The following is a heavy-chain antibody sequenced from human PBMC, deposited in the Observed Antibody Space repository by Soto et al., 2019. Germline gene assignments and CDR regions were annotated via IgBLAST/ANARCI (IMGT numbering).Heavy chain of an antibody. CDR3: AREGATYYDILTPPEGSEYVRH. CDR2: IIPILGIA. J-gene: IGHJ1*01. V-gene: IGHV1-69*08. D-gene: IGHD3-9*01. Sequence: QVQLVQSGAEVKKPGSSVKVSCKASGGTFSSYTISWVRQAPGQGLEWMGRIIPILGIANYAQKFQGRVTITEDKSTSTAYMELSSLRSDDTAVYYCAREGATYYDILTPPEGSEYVRHWGQGTLVTVSS. CDR1: GGTFSSYT.